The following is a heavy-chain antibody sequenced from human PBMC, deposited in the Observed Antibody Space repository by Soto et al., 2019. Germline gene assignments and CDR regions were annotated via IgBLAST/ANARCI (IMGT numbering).Heavy chain of an antibody. D-gene: IGHD6-13*01. J-gene: IGHJ5*02. CDR1: GFTFSSHG. Sequence: QVQLVESGGGVVQPGRSLRLSCAASGFTFSSHGMHWVRQAPGKGLEWVAVISNDGRNIFYGDSVKGRFTISRDNSKNTLFLQINSLRAEDTAVYYCAKGDRGYPFDPWGQGTLVTVSS. V-gene: IGHV3-30*18. CDR2: ISNDGRNI. CDR3: AKGDRGYPFDP.